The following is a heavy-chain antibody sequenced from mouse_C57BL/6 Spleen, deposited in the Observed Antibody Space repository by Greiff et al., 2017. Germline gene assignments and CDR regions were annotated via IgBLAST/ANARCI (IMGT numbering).Heavy chain of an antibody. CDR1: GYTFTEYT. CDR2: IYPGSGSI. J-gene: IGHJ3*01. D-gene: IGHD2-4*01. Sequence: VQLQQSGAELVKPGASVKLSCKASGYTFTEYTIHWVKQRSGQGLEWIGWIYPGSGSIKYNEKFKDKDTLTADKSSSTVYMELSRLTSEDSAVYFCARHEEGYYDYSAWFAYWGQGTLVTVSA. CDR3: ARHEEGYYDYSAWFAY. V-gene: IGHV1-62-2*01.